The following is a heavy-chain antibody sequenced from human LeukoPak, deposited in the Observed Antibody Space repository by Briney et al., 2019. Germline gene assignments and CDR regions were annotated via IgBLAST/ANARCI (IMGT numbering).Heavy chain of an antibody. V-gene: IGHV4-59*01. CDR1: GGSISSYY. CDR2: IYYSGST. J-gene: IGHJ5*02. CDR3: AISNWGSMGWFDP. D-gene: IGHD7-27*01. Sequence: PSETLSLTCTVSGGSISSYYWSWIRQPPGKGLEWIGYIYYSGSTNYNPSLKSRVTISVDTSKNQFSLKLSSVTAADTAVYYCAISNWGSMGWFDPWGQGTLVTVSS.